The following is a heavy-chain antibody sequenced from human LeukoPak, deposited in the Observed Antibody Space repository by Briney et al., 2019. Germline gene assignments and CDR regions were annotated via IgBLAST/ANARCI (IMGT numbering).Heavy chain of an antibody. Sequence: SETLSLTCTVSGGSMTAGDYYWGWVRQPPGTGLQWIATSYQGASLKSRVTISLDTSKNQFSLRLTSVTAADTAVYYCARDDGYGDYPNFDYWGQGTLVTVSS. CDR3: ARDDGYGDYPNFDY. CDR2: S. CDR1: GGSMTAGDYY. D-gene: IGHD4-17*01. J-gene: IGHJ4*02. V-gene: IGHV4-39*07.